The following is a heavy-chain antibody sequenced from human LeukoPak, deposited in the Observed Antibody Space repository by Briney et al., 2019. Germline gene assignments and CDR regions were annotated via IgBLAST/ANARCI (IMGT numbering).Heavy chain of an antibody. V-gene: IGHV3-23*01. J-gene: IGHJ6*02. D-gene: IGHD2-21*01. CDR2: ISARGGTT. CDR3: AKDRGKGSISLSEMDV. Sequence: SWVRQAXXEGLEWVSGISARGGTTYFADSVRGRFTISRDNSKNTLYLQMNTLTAGDTALYYCAKDRGKGSISLSEMDVWGQGTTVIVS.